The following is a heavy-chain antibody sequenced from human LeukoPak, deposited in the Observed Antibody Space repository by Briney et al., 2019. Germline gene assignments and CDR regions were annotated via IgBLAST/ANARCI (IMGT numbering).Heavy chain of an antibody. CDR3: ARRGPPRTMLRGVKSGWFDP. D-gene: IGHD3-10*01. CDR1: GGSISRSY. Sequence: NASQTLSLTCTVSGGSISRSYWSWMRQPAGKGPEWIGRIYGSGTITYNPSLESRVTMSVDTSKNQFSLKLRSVTAADTAVYYCARRGPPRTMLRGVKSGWFDPWGQGTLVTVSS. J-gene: IGHJ5*02. V-gene: IGHV4-4*07. CDR2: IYGSGTI.